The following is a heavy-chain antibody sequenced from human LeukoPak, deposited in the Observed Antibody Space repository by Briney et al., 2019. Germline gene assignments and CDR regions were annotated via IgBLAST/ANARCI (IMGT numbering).Heavy chain of an antibody. CDR1: GGTFSSYA. CDR3: AKGDRSSTSCYIDF. CDR2: IIPIFGTA. V-gene: IGHV1-69*05. Sequence: SVKVSCKASGGTFSSYAISWVRQAPGQGLEWMGRIIPIFGTANYAQKFQGRVTITTDESTSTAYMELSSLRSEDTAVYYCAKGDRSSTSCYIDFWGQGTLVTVSS. D-gene: IGHD2-2*02. J-gene: IGHJ4*02.